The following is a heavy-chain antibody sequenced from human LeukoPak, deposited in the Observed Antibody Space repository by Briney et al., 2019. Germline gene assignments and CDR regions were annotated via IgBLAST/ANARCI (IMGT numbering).Heavy chain of an antibody. J-gene: IGHJ4*02. V-gene: IGHV3-23*01. CDR1: GFTVSSYA. CDR3: AKVRQWLTDY. CDR2: ISGSGGST. Sequence: GGSLRLSCAASGFTVSSYAMSCVRQAPGKGLEWVLAISGSGGSTYYADSVKALFTISRDNSKNTRYLQMNSLRAEDTAVYYCAKVRQWLTDYWGQGTLVTVSS. D-gene: IGHD6-19*01.